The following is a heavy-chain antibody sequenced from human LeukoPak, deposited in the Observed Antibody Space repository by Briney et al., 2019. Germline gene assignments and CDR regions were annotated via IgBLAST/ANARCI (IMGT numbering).Heavy chain of an antibody. V-gene: IGHV4-39*01. CDR3: VRSSLEGAFDI. CDR1: GGSISSSSYY. J-gene: IGHJ3*02. CDR2: IYYSGST. Sequence: SETLSLTCTVSGGSISSSSYYWGWIRQPPGKGLEWIESIYYSGSTYYNPSLKSRVTISVEKSKNQYSLKLSSVTAADTAVYYCVRSSLEGAFDIWGQGTMVTVSS.